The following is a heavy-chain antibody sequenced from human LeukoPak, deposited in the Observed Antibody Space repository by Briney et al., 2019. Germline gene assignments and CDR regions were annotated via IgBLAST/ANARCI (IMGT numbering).Heavy chain of an antibody. D-gene: IGHD3-22*01. CDR2: IKQDGSEK. V-gene: IGHV3-7*01. CDR1: GFTFSSYY. Sequence: GGSLRLSCAAPGFTFSSYYMSWVRQAPGKGLEWVANIKQDGSEKYYVDSVKGRFTISRDNAKSSVYLQMNSLRADDTAVYYCARDRALYDSRRGYYYTEDDYWGQGTLVTVSS. J-gene: IGHJ4*02. CDR3: ARDRALYDSRRGYYYTEDDY.